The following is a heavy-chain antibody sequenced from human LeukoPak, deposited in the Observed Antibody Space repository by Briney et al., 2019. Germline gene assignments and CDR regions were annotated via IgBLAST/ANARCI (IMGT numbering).Heavy chain of an antibody. Sequence: GGSLRLSCAASGFTFSSYGMSWVRQAPGKGLEWVSVISGSGNRTYYADSVKGRFTISRDNSKNTLYLQMNSLRAEDTAVYYCAKDDAWLRFGEWSQGTLVTVSA. V-gene: IGHV3-23*01. CDR2: ISGSGNRT. CDR1: GFTFSSYG. CDR3: AKDDAWLRFGE. J-gene: IGHJ4*02. D-gene: IGHD3-10*01.